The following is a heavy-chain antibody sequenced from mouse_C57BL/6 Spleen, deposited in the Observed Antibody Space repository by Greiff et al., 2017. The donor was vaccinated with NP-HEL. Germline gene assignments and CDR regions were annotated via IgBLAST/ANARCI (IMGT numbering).Heavy chain of an antibody. CDR3: ARSYDYDGYAMDY. CDR2: ISYDGSN. J-gene: IGHJ4*01. D-gene: IGHD2-4*01. V-gene: IGHV3-6*01. CDR1: GYSITSGYY. Sequence: EVKVEESGPGLVKPSQSLSLTCSVTGYSITSGYYWNWIRQFPGNKLEWMGYISYDGSNNYNPSLKNRISITRDTSKNQFFLKLNSVTTEDTATYYCARSYDYDGYAMDYWGQGTSVTVSS.